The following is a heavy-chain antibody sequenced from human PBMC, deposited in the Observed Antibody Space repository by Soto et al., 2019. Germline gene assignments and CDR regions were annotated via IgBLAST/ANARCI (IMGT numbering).Heavy chain of an antibody. J-gene: IGHJ4*02. CDR1: GYTFTNYG. D-gene: IGHD3-16*01. V-gene: IGHV1-18*01. Sequence: QVQLVQSGAEVRKPGASVKVSCKASGYTFTNYGVSWVRQAPGQGLEWMGWIGAYHGNTNYAEKFKGRVTLTTDTSTTTAYMELTSLDSDDTAVYYCARARDAFYTHWGQGTLVTVSS. CDR3: ARARDAFYTH. CDR2: IGAYHGNT.